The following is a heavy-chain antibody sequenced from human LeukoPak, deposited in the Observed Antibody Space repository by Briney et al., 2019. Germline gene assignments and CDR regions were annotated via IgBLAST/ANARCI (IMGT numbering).Heavy chain of an antibody. Sequence: PSETLSLTCTVSGGFISSGSYYWNWIRQPAGKGLEWIGRLYSSGSTNYNPSLKSRVTISVDTSENQFSLKLSSVTAADTAVYYCARGRGGSFPYWYFDLWGRGTLVTVSS. CDR2: LYSSGST. J-gene: IGHJ2*01. CDR1: GGFISSGSYY. V-gene: IGHV4-61*02. CDR3: ARGRGGSFPYWYFDL. D-gene: IGHD2-15*01.